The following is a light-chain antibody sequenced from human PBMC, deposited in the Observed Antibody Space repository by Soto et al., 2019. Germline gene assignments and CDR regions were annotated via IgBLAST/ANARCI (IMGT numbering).Light chain of an antibody. CDR1: RSVFYRSNNKNY. CDR2: WAS. CDR3: LQYYSGLALT. J-gene: IGKJ4*01. V-gene: IGKV4-1*01. Sequence: DIVMIQSPDSLAVSLGERATISCKSSRSVFYRSNNKNYLAWYQQKPGQPPTLLISWASTRESGVPARFSGSVSGTDFTLTISGLQAEDVAVYYCLQYYSGLALTFGGGTKVEIK.